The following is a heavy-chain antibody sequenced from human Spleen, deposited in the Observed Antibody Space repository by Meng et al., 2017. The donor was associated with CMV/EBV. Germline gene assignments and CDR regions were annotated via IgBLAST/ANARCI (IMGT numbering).Heavy chain of an antibody. D-gene: IGHD3-9*01. CDR2: INAGNGAT. Sequence: EASGYIFTDYVIHWVRQAPGQRLEWMGWINAGNGATKYSQKFQGRVTITKDTSASNMELSSLRSEDTAVYYCARDRILTGQRKLDFWGQGTLVTVSS. CDR3: ARDRILTGQRKLDF. J-gene: IGHJ4*02. CDR1: GYIFTDYV. V-gene: IGHV1-3*01.